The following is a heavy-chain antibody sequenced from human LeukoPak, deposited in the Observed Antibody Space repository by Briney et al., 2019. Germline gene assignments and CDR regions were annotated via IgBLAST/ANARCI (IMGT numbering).Heavy chain of an antibody. Sequence: GGSLRLSCAASGFTFSSYTMSWVRQAPGKGLEWVSTITTSDGNTYYADSVKGRFTVSRDNSKNTLFLQMNSLRAEDTAVYYCARTHYYDSSGYLVYWGQGTLVTVSS. CDR2: ITTSDGNT. V-gene: IGHV3-23*01. CDR3: ARTHYYDSSGYLVY. J-gene: IGHJ4*02. CDR1: GFTFSSYT. D-gene: IGHD3-22*01.